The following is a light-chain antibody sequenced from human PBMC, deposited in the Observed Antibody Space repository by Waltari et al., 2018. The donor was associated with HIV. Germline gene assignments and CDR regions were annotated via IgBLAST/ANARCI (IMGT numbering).Light chain of an antibody. CDR2: WAS. J-gene: IGKJ1*01. Sequence: DIVMTQSPDSLAVSLGERATINCKSSQSVLYNLNNKTYLAWYQQKPGQPPKLLIYWASTREYGVPDRFSGSGSGTDFTLTISSLRAEDVAVYFCQQSYTTPRTFGQGTKVEIK. CDR1: QSVLYNLNNKTY. V-gene: IGKV4-1*01. CDR3: QQSYTTPRT.